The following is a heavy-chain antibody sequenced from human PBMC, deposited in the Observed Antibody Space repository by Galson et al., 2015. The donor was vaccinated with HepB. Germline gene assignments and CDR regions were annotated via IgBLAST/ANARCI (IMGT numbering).Heavy chain of an antibody. Sequence: QSGAEVKKPGESLKISCKGSGYSFTSYWIGWVRQMPGKGLEWMGIIYPGDSDTRYSPSFQGQVTISADKSISTAYLQWSSLKASDTAMYYCASSRSRKLARHYYYYYGMDVWGQGTTVTVSS. CDR2: IYPGDSDT. J-gene: IGHJ6*02. V-gene: IGHV5-51*01. CDR3: ASSRSRKLARHYYYYYGMDV. CDR1: GYSFTSYW. D-gene: IGHD6-13*01.